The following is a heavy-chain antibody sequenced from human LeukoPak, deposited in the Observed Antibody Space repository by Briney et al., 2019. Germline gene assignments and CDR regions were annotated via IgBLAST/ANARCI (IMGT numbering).Heavy chain of an antibody. CDR1: GFTFSSYG. CDR2: INGSGGGT. J-gene: IGHJ4*02. CDR3: ARDRGWSQTYGSGTYGLDY. D-gene: IGHD3-10*01. V-gene: IGHV3-23*01. Sequence: GGSLRLSCAASGFTFSSYGMTWVRQAPGKGLEWVSAINGSGGGTYYSDSVKGRFTISRDNSRNTLYLQMMSLRVEDTAVFYCARDRGWSQTYGSGTYGLDYWGQGTLVTVSS.